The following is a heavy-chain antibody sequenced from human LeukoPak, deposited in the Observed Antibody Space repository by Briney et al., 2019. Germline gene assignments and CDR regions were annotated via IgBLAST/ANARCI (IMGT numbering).Heavy chain of an antibody. V-gene: IGHV1-18*01. Sequence: ASVKVSCKASGYTFTSYGISWVRQAPGQGLEWMGWISAYNGNTNYAQKLQGRVTMTTDTSTSTAYMELRSLRSDDTAVYYCARVVRYFDWFSPISIDYWGQGTLVTVSS. CDR1: GYTFTSYG. CDR2: ISAYNGNT. D-gene: IGHD3-9*01. CDR3: ARVVRYFDWFSPISIDY. J-gene: IGHJ4*02.